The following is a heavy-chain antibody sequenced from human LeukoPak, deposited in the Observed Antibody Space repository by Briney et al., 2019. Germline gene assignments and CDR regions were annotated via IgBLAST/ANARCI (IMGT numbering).Heavy chain of an antibody. CDR2: INPSGGST. CDR3: ARAVTILGVAIPAY. Sequence: ASVKVSCKASGYTFSSYYMHWVRQAPGQGLEWMGIINPSGGSTSYAQKFQGRVTMTRDMSTSAVYMELSSLRSEDTAVYYCARAVTILGVAIPAYWGQGTLVTVSS. J-gene: IGHJ4*02. D-gene: IGHD3-3*01. V-gene: IGHV1-46*01. CDR1: GYTFSSYY.